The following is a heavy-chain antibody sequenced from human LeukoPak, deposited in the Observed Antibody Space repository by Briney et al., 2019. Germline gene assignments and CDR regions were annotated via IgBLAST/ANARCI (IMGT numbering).Heavy chain of an antibody. J-gene: IGHJ4*02. CDR3: SRESGPFSPFGH. V-gene: IGHV4-4*02. D-gene: IGHD1-26*01. CDR1: GGSITSTNY. CDR2: ISLRGYT. Sequence: SETLSLTCGVSGGSITSTNYWSWVRQPPGQGLEWIGEISLRGYTGLNPSLRSRGTMSLDESKNHLSFNLASVTAADTAVYYCSRESGPFSPFGHWGQGILVTVTS.